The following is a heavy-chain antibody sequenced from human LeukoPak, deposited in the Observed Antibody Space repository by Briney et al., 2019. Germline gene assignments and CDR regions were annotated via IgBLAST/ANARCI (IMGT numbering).Heavy chain of an antibody. CDR2: IYYSGST. CDR3: ARVSPAAYYYGMTS. J-gene: IGHJ6*04. Sequence: SQTLSLTCTVSGGSISSGGYYWSWIRQHPGKGLEWIGYIYYSGSTYYNPSLKSRVTISVDTSKNQFSLKLSSVTAADTAVYYRARVSPAAYYYGMTSGAKGPRSPSPQ. V-gene: IGHV4-31*03. CDR1: GGSISSGGYY.